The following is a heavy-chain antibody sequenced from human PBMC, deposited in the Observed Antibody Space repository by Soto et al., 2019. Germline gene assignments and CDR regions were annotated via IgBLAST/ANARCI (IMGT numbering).Heavy chain of an antibody. CDR2: IKGDASTT. CDR1: GFTFSTYW. J-gene: IGHJ4*02. CDR3: ARDLYGVGY. Sequence: EVQLLESGGGLVQPGGSLRLSCAASGFTFSTYWMHWVRQAPGKGLVWVSRIKGDASTTDYADSVKGRFTISRDNGKDTLYLQMNSLRAEDTAVYYCARDLYGVGYWGQGTLVTVSS. V-gene: IGHV3-74*01. D-gene: IGHD3-16*01.